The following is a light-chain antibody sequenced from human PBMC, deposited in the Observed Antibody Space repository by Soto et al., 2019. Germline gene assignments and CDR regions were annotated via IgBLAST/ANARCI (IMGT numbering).Light chain of an antibody. V-gene: IGKV1-33*01. CDR1: EDINNY. CDR2: DAS. J-gene: IGKJ2*01. Sequence: DLQMTQSPSSLSASVGDRVTIACQASEDINNYLSWFQQKPGKAPKLLIYDASKLEAGVPSRFSGSASGADFTFTISSLEAEDIATYFCQQYDDLPYTFGQGTKLEIK. CDR3: QQYDDLPYT.